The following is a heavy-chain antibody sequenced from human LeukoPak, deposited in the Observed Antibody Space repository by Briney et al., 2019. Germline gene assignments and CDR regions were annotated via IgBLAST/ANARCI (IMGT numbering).Heavy chain of an antibody. Sequence: EASVKVSCMASGYTFTGYYMHWVRQAPGQGLEWMGWINPNSGGTNYAQKFQGRVTMTRDTSISTAYMELSRLRSDDTAVYYCARANPRYCSSTSCAKARYSSSSPSDYWGQGTLVTVSS. J-gene: IGHJ4*02. CDR2: INPNSGGT. CDR1: GYTFTGYY. D-gene: IGHD2-2*01. V-gene: IGHV1-2*02. CDR3: ARANPRYCSSTSCAKARYSSSSPSDY.